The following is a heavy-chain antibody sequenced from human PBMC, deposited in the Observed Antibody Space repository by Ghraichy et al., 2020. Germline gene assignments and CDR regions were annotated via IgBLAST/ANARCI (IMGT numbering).Heavy chain of an antibody. D-gene: IGHD2-21*02. CDR1: GGSISSGGYY. V-gene: IGHV4-31*03. Sequence: SETLSLTCTVSGGSISSGGYYWSWIRQHPGKGLEWIGYIYYSGSTYYNPSLKSRVTISVDTSKNQFSLKLSSVTAADTAVYYCAGTYCGRDCRTDYWGQGTLVTVSS. CDR2: IYYSGST. J-gene: IGHJ4*02. CDR3: AGTYCGRDCRTDY.